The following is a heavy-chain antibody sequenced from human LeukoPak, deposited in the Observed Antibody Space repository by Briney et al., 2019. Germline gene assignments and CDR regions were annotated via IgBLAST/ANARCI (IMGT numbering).Heavy chain of an antibody. Sequence: GGSLRLSCVASGFTLRTYAMNWVRQAPGKGLEWVSAISGSAGFTYYADAVRGRFTVSRDISTNTVFLQMDSLRAGDTAVYYCAKEYSGYDFDCWGQGTLVTVSS. CDR3: AKEYSGYDFDC. CDR1: GFTLRTYA. J-gene: IGHJ4*01. V-gene: IGHV3-23*01. CDR2: ISGSAGFT. D-gene: IGHD5-12*01.